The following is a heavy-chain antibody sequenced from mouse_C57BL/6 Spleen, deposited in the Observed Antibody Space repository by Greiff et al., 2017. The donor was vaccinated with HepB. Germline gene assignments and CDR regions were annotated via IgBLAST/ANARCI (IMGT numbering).Heavy chain of an antibody. V-gene: IGHV5-9-1*02. Sequence: EVMLVESGEGLVKPGGSLKLSCAASGFTFSSYAMSWVRQTPEKRLEWVAYISSGGDYIYYADTVKGRFTISRDNARNTLYLQMSSLKSEDTAMYYCTRESIYYDSSWFAYWGQGTLVTVSA. CDR1: GFTFSSYA. CDR2: ISSGGDYI. J-gene: IGHJ3*01. CDR3: TRESIYYDSSWFAY. D-gene: IGHD2-4*01.